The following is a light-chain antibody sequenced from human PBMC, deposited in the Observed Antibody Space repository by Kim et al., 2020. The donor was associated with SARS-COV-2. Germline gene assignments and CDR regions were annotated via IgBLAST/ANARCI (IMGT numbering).Light chain of an antibody. V-gene: IGKV3-11*01. CDR3: QQRSFLIT. J-gene: IGKJ5*01. CDR2: DAS. CDR1: QSVGNC. Sequence: SLSLGERATLSCRASQSVGNCLAWYQQKPGQAPRLLIYDASNRATGIPDRFSGSGSGTNFTLTVSSLEPEDFAVYYCQQRSFLITFGQGTRLEIK.